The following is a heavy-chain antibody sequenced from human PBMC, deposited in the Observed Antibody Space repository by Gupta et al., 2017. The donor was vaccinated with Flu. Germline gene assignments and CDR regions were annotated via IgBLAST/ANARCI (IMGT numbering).Heavy chain of an antibody. V-gene: IGHV3-23*01. CDR1: GFSFCTYA. Sequence: EVQLLESGGGLVQPGESLRLPCTPSGFSFCTYAMSWVRQAPGKGLEWVSAITASGASTYYADSVKGRFTISRDNSKNTIYLQMNSLRAEDTAVYYCTKAPGEITTQLRLFWGQGTQVTVSS. CDR2: ITASGAST. J-gene: IGHJ4*02. D-gene: IGHD3-16*01. CDR3: TKAPGEITTQLRLF.